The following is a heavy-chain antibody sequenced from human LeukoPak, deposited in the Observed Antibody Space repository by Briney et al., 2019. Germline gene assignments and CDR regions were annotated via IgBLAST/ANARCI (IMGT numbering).Heavy chain of an antibody. Sequence: GGSLRLSCAASGFTFSTYWMTWVRQAPGKGLEWVANIDQGGTEKHYVESVKGRFTISRDNAKNSLFLQMNSLRVDDTAVYYCAKTLSDGYFGWGQGTLVTVSS. D-gene: IGHD2-21*01. CDR2: IDQGGTEK. V-gene: IGHV3-7*01. J-gene: IGHJ4*02. CDR3: AKTLSDGYFG. CDR1: GFTFSTYW.